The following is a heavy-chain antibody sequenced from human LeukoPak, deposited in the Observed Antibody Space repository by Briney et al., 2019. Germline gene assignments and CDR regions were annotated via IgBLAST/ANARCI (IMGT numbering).Heavy chain of an antibody. V-gene: IGHV3-11*01. Sequence: GGSLRLSCAASGFTFSDYYMSRIRQAPGKGLEWVSYISSSGSTIYYADSVKGRFTISRDNAKNSLYLQMNSLRAEDTAVYYCARSLVYYYDSSVGPWGQGTLVTVSS. CDR3: ARSLVYYYDSSVGP. CDR1: GFTFSDYY. CDR2: ISSSGSTI. J-gene: IGHJ5*02. D-gene: IGHD3-22*01.